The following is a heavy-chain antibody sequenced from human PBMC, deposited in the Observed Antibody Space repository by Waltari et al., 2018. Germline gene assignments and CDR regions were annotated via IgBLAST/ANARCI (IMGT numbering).Heavy chain of an antibody. D-gene: IGHD1-26*01. CDR1: GYTFTDRY. CDR3: VRDASGSLDY. CDR2: IYPDSGDT. Sequence: QVQLVQSGTEVKEPGASVRVSCKTSGYTFTDRYMHRVRQAPGQGLEFMGAIYPDSGDTTYAQRFQGRVSMTRDKSVSTVYMELSSLTSDDTAIYFCVRDASGSLDYWGQGTLVTVSS. J-gene: IGHJ4*02. V-gene: IGHV1-2*02.